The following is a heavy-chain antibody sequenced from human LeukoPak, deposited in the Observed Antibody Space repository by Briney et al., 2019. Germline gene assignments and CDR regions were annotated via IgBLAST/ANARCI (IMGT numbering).Heavy chain of an antibody. J-gene: IGHJ4*02. V-gene: IGHV1-2*02. CDR2: INPNSGGT. D-gene: IGHD3-9*01. Sequence: ASVKVSCQASGYTLTGYYMHWVRQAPGQGLEWMGWINPNSGGTNYAQKFQGRVTMTRDPAISTAYMERSRLRSDDTAVYYCARGGPFDILSGHEPFDYWGQGTLVTVSS. CDR3: ARGGPFDILSGHEPFDY. CDR1: GYTLTGYY.